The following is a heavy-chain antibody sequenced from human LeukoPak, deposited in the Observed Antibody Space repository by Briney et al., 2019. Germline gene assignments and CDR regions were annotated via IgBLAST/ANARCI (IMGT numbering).Heavy chain of an antibody. V-gene: IGHV4-59*08. D-gene: IGHD3-10*01. J-gene: IGHJ2*01. CDR1: GGSISSYY. CDR3: VRLLLWFGESWYFDL. CDR2: IYYSGST. Sequence: TSETLSLTCTVSGGSISSYYWSWIRQPPGKGLEWIGYIYYSGSTNYNPSLKSRVTISVDTSKNQFSLKLSSVTAADTAVYYCVRLLLWFGESWYFDLWGRGTLVTVSS.